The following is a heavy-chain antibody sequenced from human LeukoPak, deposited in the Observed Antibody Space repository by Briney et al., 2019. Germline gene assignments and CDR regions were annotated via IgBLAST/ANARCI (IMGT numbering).Heavy chain of an antibody. CDR1: GFTFSSYG. CDR2: KWYDGSNK. Sequence: GSSLGHSSAASGFTFSSYGMHGVRQAPGKGLEWVAVKWYDGSNKYYADSVKGRFTISRDNSKNTLYLQMNSLRAEDTAVYYCAREGSTYYYDSSGYRKGDYFDYWGQGTLVTVSS. D-gene: IGHD3-22*01. J-gene: IGHJ4*02. CDR3: AREGSTYYYDSSGYRKGDYFDY. V-gene: IGHV3-33*01.